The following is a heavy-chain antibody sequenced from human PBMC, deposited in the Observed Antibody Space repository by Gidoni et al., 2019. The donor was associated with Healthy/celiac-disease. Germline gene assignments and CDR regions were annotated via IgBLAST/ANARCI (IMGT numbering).Heavy chain of an antibody. Sequence: QVQLQPWGAGLLKPSETLSLTCAVYGGSFSGSYWSWIRQPPGKGLEWIGEINHSGSTNYNPSLKSRVTISVDTSKNQFSLKLSSVTAADTAVYYCARGALYYDFWSGYSNWFDPWGQGTLVTVSS. CDR3: ARGALYYDFWSGYSNWFDP. J-gene: IGHJ5*02. CDR1: GGSFSGSY. CDR2: INHSGST. V-gene: IGHV4-34*01. D-gene: IGHD3-3*01.